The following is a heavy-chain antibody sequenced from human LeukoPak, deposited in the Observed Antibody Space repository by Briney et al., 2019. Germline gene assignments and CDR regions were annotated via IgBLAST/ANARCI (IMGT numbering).Heavy chain of an antibody. CDR2: ISAYNGNT. CDR1: FXXXX. V-gene: IGHV1-18*01. Sequence: FXXXXISWVRQAPGQGLEWMGWISAYNGNTNYAQKLQGRVTMTTDTSTSTAYMELRSLRSDDTAVYYCARVNYSSDWLWGQGTLVTVSS. J-gene: IGHJ4*02. D-gene: IGHD4-11*01. CDR3: ARVNYSSDWL.